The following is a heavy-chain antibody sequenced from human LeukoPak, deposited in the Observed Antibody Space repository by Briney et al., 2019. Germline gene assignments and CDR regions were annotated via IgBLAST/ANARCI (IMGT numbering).Heavy chain of an antibody. Sequence: KPSETLSLTCTVSGGSISSYYWSWIRQPAGKGLEWIGRIYTSGSTNYNPSLKSRVTMSVDTSKNQFSLKLSSVTAADTAVYYCAREKLFYENSVYYRADAFDLWGQGTMVTVSS. J-gene: IGHJ3*01. D-gene: IGHD3-22*01. CDR3: AREKLFYENSVYYRADAFDL. V-gene: IGHV4-4*07. CDR1: GGSISSYY. CDR2: IYTSGST.